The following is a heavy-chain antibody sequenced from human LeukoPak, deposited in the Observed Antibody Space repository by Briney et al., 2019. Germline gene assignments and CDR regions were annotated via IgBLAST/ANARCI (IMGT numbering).Heavy chain of an antibody. Sequence: GGCLRLSCAASGFTFSSYAMHWVRQAPGKGLEWVAVISYDGSNKYYADSVKGRFTISRDNSKNTLYLQMNSLRAEDTAVYYCARDRCSSTSCYGDYWGQGTLVTVSS. CDR3: ARDRCSSTSCYGDY. CDR1: GFTFSSYA. V-gene: IGHV3-30*04. J-gene: IGHJ4*02. D-gene: IGHD2-2*01. CDR2: ISYDGSNK.